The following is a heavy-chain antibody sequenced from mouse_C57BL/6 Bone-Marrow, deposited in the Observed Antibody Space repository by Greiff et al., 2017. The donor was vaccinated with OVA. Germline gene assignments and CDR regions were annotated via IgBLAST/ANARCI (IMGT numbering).Heavy chain of an antibody. CDR1: GYTFTSYW. D-gene: IGHD1-1*01. J-gene: IGHJ1*03. Sequence: VQLQQSGAELAQPGASVKLSCKASGYTFTSYWMHWVKQRPGQGLEWIGYINPSSGYTKSNQKFKDKATLTADKSSRTAYMQLSSLTYEDAAVYYCARLSITTVGYFDVWGTGTTVTVSS. CDR3: ARLSITTVGYFDV. V-gene: IGHV1-7*01. CDR2: INPSSGYT.